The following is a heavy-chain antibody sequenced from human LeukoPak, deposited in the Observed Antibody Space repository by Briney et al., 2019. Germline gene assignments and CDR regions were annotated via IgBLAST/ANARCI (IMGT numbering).Heavy chain of an antibody. D-gene: IGHD3-10*01. CDR2: IHTSGST. V-gene: IGHV4-4*09. Sequence: SETLSLTCTVSGGSISTYYWSWIRQPPGKGLEYIGYIHTSGSTNYNSSLKSRVTISIDMSKDQFSLMLRSVTAADTAVYFCARSYVSGSYYSRYYYFYMDVWGKGTTVTVSS. CDR3: ARSYVSGSYYSRYYYFYMDV. J-gene: IGHJ6*03. CDR1: GGSISTYY.